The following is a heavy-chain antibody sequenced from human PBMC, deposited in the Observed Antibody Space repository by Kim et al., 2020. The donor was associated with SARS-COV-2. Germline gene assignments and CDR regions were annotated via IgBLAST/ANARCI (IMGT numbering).Heavy chain of an antibody. Sequence: SETLSLTCAVYGGSFSGYYWSWIRQPPGKGLEWIGEINHSGSTNYNPSLKSRVTISVDTSKNQFSLKLSSVTAADTAVYYCARGLKQGNYGPNWFDPWGQGTLVTVSS. V-gene: IGHV4-34*01. J-gene: IGHJ5*02. CDR2: INHSGST. CDR1: GGSFSGYY. D-gene: IGHD1-7*01. CDR3: ARGLKQGNYGPNWFDP.